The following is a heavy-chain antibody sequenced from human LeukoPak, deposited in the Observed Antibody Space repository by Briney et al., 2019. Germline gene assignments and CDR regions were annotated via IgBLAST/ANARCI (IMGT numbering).Heavy chain of an antibody. J-gene: IGHJ5*02. CDR1: GGSISSYY. D-gene: IGHD2-21*02. CDR3: AGHALVTSISTYNWFDP. V-gene: IGHV4-59*08. CDR2: IYYSGST. Sequence: SETLSLTCTVSGGSISSYYWSWIRQPPGKGLEWIGYIYYSGSTNYNPSLKSRVTISVDTSKNQFSLRLNSVTAADTAVYYCAGHALVTSISTYNWFDPWGQGTLVTVSS.